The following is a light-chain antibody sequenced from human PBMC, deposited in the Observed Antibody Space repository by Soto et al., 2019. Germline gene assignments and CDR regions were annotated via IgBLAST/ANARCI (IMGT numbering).Light chain of an antibody. V-gene: IGLV1-51*01. J-gene: IGLJ2*01. CDR3: GTWDSSLNGGV. Sequence: QSVLTQPPSVSAAPGQTVTISCSGSNSNIGTKNVCWYHQLPETAPKLLIYDNIKRPSAIPDRFSASKSGTSATLLITGLQTGDEADYYCGTWDSSLNGGVFGGGTKLTVL. CDR2: DNI. CDR1: NSNIGTKN.